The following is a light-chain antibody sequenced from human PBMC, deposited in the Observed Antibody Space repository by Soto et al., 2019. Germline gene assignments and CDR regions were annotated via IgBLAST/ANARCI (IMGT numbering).Light chain of an antibody. J-gene: IGKJ4*01. CDR3: QQYNEWPLT. Sequence: ETVMTQSPAPLSVSPGERATLACRASQNVYNNLAWYQQKPGQAPRLLIYHASSRATGIPARFSGSGSGTEFTLTMSSLQSEDFAVYYCQQYNEWPLTFGGGTKVEIK. CDR1: QNVYNN. V-gene: IGKV3-15*01. CDR2: HAS.